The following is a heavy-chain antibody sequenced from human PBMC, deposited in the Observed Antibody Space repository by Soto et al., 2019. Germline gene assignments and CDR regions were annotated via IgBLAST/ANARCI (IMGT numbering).Heavy chain of an antibody. CDR1: GGSISSYY. Sequence: QVQLQESGPGLVKPSETLSLTCTVSGGSISSYYWSWIRQPPGKGQEWIGYIYYTGSSNYNPSLKSRVTISVDTSKNQVSLQLSSLTAADPAVYYCVNFNWYFDLWGRGTLVTVSS. CDR3: VNFNWYFDL. V-gene: IGHV4-59*01. J-gene: IGHJ2*01. CDR2: IYYTGSS.